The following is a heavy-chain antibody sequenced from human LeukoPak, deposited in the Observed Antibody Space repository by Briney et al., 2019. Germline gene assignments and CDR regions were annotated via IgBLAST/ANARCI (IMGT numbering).Heavy chain of an antibody. V-gene: IGHV1-24*01. J-gene: IGHJ5*02. CDR1: GYTLTELP. CDR3: ATGPDYGDYWFDP. Sequence: ASVTVSCKVSGYTLTELPMHWVRQAPGKGLGWMGGFDPEDGETIYAQKFQGRVTMTEDTSTDTAYMELSSLRSEDTAVYYCATGPDYGDYWFDPWGQGTLVTVSS. CDR2: FDPEDGET. D-gene: IGHD4-17*01.